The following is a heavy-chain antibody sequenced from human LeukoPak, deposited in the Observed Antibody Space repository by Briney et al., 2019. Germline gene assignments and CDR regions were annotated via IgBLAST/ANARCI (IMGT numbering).Heavy chain of an antibody. J-gene: IGHJ6*02. CDR3: AKFDRATIPGGMDV. D-gene: IGHD5-12*01. Sequence: GGSLRLSCAGSGFTFRSYAMSWVRQSPVKGLEWVSAISDSGGGTYYADSVKGRFTISRDNSKNTLYLQMNSLRAEDTAVYYCAKFDRATIPGGMDVWGQGTTVTVSS. CDR1: GFTFRSYA. CDR2: ISDSGGGT. V-gene: IGHV3-23*01.